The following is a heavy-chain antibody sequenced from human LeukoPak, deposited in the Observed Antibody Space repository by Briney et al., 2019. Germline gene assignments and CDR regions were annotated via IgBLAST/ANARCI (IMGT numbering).Heavy chain of an antibody. CDR1: GGSISSYY. D-gene: IGHD6-13*01. Sequence: SETLSLTCTVSGGSISSYYWSWIRQPPGKGLEWIGYIYYSGSTNYNPSLKSRVTISVDMSKNQFSLKLSSVTAADTAVYYCARHGTAVAGGYYYYGMDVWGQGTTVTVSS. J-gene: IGHJ6*02. V-gene: IGHV4-59*08. CDR2: IYYSGST. CDR3: ARHGTAVAGGYYYYGMDV.